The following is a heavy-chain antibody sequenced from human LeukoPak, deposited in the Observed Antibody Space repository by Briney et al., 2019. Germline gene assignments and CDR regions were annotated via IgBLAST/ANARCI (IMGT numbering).Heavy chain of an antibody. CDR2: KDYSGST. J-gene: IGHJ4*02. D-gene: IGHD3-22*01. V-gene: IGHV4-59*01. CDR3: ARGYYDSSGYYRY. CDR1: GGSISRYY. Sequence: SETLSLTCTVSGGSISRYYWSWIRQPPGKGLEWIGYKDYSGSTNYNRSLKSRVTISVDTSKNQFSLKLSSVTAADTAVYYCARGYYDSSGYYRYWGQGTLVTVSS.